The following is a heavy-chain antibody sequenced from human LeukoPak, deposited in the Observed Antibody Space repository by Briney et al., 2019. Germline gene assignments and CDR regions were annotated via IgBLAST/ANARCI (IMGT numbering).Heavy chain of an antibody. CDR3: ARAQIVMSLSTFDI. D-gene: IGHD2-15*01. V-gene: IGHV4-61*08. CDR2: SHYRGST. CDR1: GGSISSGDYY. J-gene: IGHJ3*02. Sequence: TLSLTCTVSGGSISSGDYYWSWIRQPPGKGLEWIGYSHYRGSTNYNPSLKNRVVISVDTSKNQFSLKLSSVTAADTAIYYCARAQIVMSLSTFDIWGQGTKVSVSS.